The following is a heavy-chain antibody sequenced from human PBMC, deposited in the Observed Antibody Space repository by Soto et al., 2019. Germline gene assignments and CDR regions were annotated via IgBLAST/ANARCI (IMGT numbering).Heavy chain of an antibody. D-gene: IGHD1-26*01. J-gene: IGHJ4*02. CDR2: ISGRGTAT. V-gene: IGHV3-23*01. CDR3: AKGQTSGSSPYYFDY. Sequence: GGSLRLSCAASGFTFSDYAMRWVRQAPGKGLECVSGISGRGTATYYTDSVKGRFTISRDNSKNTLYLQMNSLAAEDTAVYYCAKGQTSGSSPYYFDYWGQGTLVTVSS. CDR1: GFTFSDYA.